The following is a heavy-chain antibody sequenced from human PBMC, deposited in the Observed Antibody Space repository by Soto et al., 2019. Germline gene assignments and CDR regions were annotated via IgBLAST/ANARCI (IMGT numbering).Heavy chain of an antibody. Sequence: PSETLSLTCTVPGGSVNSGGYHWSWIRQHPGKGLEWIGDIYYSGSTYYNPSLKSRVTISIDTSTNHFSLHLSALTAADTAVYYCERAPTTNWNYSGMDVWGQGTTVTVSS. D-gene: IGHD1-1*01. V-gene: IGHV4-31*03. J-gene: IGHJ6*02. CDR3: ERAPTTNWNYSGMDV. CDR1: GGSVNSGGYH. CDR2: IYYSGST.